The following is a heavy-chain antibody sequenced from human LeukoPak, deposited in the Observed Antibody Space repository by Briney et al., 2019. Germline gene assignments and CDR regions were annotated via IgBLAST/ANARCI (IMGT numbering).Heavy chain of an antibody. Sequence: PGGSLRLSCAASGFTFSSYGMHWVRQAPGKGLEWVAVIWYDGSNKYYADSVKGRFTISRGNSKNTLYLQMNSLRAEDTAVYYCAKAAYGSGGIDYWGQGTLVTVSS. J-gene: IGHJ4*02. CDR3: AKAAYGSGGIDY. D-gene: IGHD3-10*01. CDR2: IWYDGSNK. CDR1: GFTFSSYG. V-gene: IGHV3-33*06.